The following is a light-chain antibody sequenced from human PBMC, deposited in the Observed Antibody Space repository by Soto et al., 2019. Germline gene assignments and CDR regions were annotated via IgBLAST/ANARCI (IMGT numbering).Light chain of an antibody. V-gene: IGKV3-20*01. J-gene: IGKJ5*01. CDR2: GAS. CDR1: QRVSSNY. CDR3: QHYDGSPIT. Sequence: EIVLTQSPGTLSLSPGERATLSCRASQRVSSNYLAWYQQKPGQAPRLLIYGASSRATGIPDRFSGIGSGTDFTLTISRLEPEDFAVYYCQHYDGSPITLGQGTRLEIK.